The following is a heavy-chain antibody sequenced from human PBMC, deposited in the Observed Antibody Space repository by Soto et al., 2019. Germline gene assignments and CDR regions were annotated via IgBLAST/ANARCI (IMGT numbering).Heavy chain of an antibody. Sequence: GGSLRLSCAASGFTFNKYVMHWVRQAPGKGLEWVAVISYDGSNKFYADSVKGRFTISRDNSKNTLYLQMNSLRAEDTAVYYAQAIQGGYVDTFDIWGQGTMVTVSS. J-gene: IGHJ3*02. CDR3: QAIQGGYVDTFDI. CDR1: GFTFNKYV. CDR2: ISYDGSNK. V-gene: IGHV3-30-3*01. D-gene: IGHD5-12*01.